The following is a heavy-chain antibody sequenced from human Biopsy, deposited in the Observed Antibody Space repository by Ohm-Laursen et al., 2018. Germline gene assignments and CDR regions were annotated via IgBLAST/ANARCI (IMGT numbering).Heavy chain of an antibody. CDR3: ARESALAGDFDS. Sequence: GTLSLTCTVSGGSFTGHYWSWIRQPPGKGLEWLGYISNIGSTNYNPSLKSRVTISVDTSKNHFSLKLTSVTAADTAVYYCARESALAGDFDSWGQGTLVTVSS. CDR1: GGSFTGHY. V-gene: IGHV4-59*11. J-gene: IGHJ4*02. CDR2: ISNIGST. D-gene: IGHD6-19*01.